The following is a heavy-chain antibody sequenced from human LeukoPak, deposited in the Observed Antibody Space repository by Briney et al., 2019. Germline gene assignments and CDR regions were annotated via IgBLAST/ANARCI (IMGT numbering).Heavy chain of an antibody. J-gene: IGHJ6*03. V-gene: IGHV4-31*03. CDR3: ARDNGDFSSIYYYMDV. Sequence: SQTLSLTCTVSGGSINSGGSYWSWIRQHPGKGLEWIGCIYYSWSTYYNPSLKSRVTISLDTSKNRFSLKLRSVTAADTAVDYCARDNGDFSSIYYYMDVWGKGTTVIVSS. CDR2: IYYSWST. CDR1: GGSINSGGSY. D-gene: IGHD2-8*01.